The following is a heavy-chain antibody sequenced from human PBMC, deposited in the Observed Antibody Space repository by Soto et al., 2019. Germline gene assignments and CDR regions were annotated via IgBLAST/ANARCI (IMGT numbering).Heavy chain of an antibody. CDR3: STGSENMEWLCYDAFDI. J-gene: IGHJ3*02. CDR2: FDPEDGET. CDR1: GYTLTELS. Sequence: SVKVSCKVSGYTLTELSMHLVRQAQRKRLEWMGGFDPEDGETIYAQKFQGRVTMTEDTSTDTAYMELSSLRSEDTAVYYFSTGSENMEWLCYDAFDIWLQGTTVTVSS. D-gene: IGHD3-3*01. V-gene: IGHV1-24*01.